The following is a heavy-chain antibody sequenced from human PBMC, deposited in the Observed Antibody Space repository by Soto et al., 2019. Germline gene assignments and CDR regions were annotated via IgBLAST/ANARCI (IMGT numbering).Heavy chain of an antibody. CDR2: IIPIFGTT. V-gene: IGHV1-69*06. J-gene: IGHJ6*02. CDR1: GGTFSTHG. CDR3: VRDIVVATGAFNYGMDV. D-gene: IGHD2-2*01. Sequence: SVKVSCKASGGTFSTHGISWVRQAPGQGLEWMGGIIPIFGTTNYAHKFQGRVTITADKSTSTAYMELSSLRSEDTAVYYCVRDIVVATGAFNYGMDVWGQGRMVTVSS.